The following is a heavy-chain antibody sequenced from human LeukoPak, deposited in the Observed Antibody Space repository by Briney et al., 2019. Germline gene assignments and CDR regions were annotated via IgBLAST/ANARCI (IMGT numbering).Heavy chain of an antibody. J-gene: IGHJ4*02. Sequence: SVKVSCKASGGTFSSYAISWVRQAPGQGLEWMGRIIPILGIANYAQKFQGRVTITADESTSTAYMELSSLRSEDTAVYYCARAGCTNGVCYTGYYFDYWGQGTLVTVSS. V-gene: IGHV1-69*04. CDR3: ARAGCTNGVCYTGYYFDY. CDR2: IIPILGIA. D-gene: IGHD2-8*01. CDR1: GGTFSSYA.